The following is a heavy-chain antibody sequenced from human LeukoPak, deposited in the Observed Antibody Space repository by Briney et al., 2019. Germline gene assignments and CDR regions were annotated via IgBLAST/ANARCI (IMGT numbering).Heavy chain of an antibody. Sequence: GGSLRLSCAASGFTFDDYAMHWVRQAPGKGLEWVSGISWNSGSIGYADSVKGRFTISRDNAKNSLYLQMNSLRAEDTAVYYCATERDAYYYDSSGYPQPDYWGQGTLVTVSS. D-gene: IGHD3-22*01. CDR3: ATERDAYYYDSSGYPQPDY. V-gene: IGHV3-9*01. J-gene: IGHJ4*02. CDR1: GFTFDDYA. CDR2: ISWNSGSI.